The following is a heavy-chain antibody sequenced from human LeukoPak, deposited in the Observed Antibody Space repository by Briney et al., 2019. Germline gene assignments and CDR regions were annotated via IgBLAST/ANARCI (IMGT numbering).Heavy chain of an antibody. Sequence: GGSLRLSCAASGFSFSSYAMTWARQAPVKGLEWVSAISGDGTRTYYADSVKGRFTISRDNSKNTLYLQMNSLRAEDTAVYYCARGHYGDYPKAYFDYWGQGTLVTVSS. CDR3: ARGHYGDYPKAYFDY. V-gene: IGHV3-23*01. J-gene: IGHJ4*02. CDR1: GFSFSSYA. CDR2: ISGDGTRT. D-gene: IGHD4-17*01.